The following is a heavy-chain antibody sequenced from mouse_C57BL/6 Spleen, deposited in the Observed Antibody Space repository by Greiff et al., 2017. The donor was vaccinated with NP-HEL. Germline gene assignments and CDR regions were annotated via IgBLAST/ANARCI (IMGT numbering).Heavy chain of an antibody. CDR3: TRGETGTGYFDV. Sequence: QVQLKQSGAELVRPGASVTLSCKASGYTFTDYEMHWVKQTPVHGLEWIGAIDPETGGTAYNQKFKGKAILTADKSSSTAYMELRSLTSEDSAVYYCTRGETGTGYFDVWGTGTTVTVSS. CDR2: IDPETGGT. J-gene: IGHJ1*03. V-gene: IGHV1-15*01. CDR1: GYTFTDYE. D-gene: IGHD4-1*01.